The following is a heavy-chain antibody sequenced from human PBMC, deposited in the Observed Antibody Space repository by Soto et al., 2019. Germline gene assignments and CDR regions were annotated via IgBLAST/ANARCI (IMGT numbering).Heavy chain of an antibody. CDR2: ISAYDGKT. CDR3: ARDPHEFWTSYWFDP. Sequence: ASVKVSCTTSGYTFNTYGINWVRQAPGQGLELMGWISAYDGKTTYAEKFQGRVTLTTDTSTSTAYMGLRSLRSDDTAIYYCARDPHEFWTSYWFDPWGQGTPVTAPQ. CDR1: GYTFNTYG. V-gene: IGHV1-18*01. J-gene: IGHJ5*02. D-gene: IGHD3-3*01.